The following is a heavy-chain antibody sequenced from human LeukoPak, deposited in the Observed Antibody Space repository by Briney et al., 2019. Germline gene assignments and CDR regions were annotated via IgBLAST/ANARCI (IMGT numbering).Heavy chain of an antibody. J-gene: IGHJ4*02. CDR1: GFTFDDYA. D-gene: IGHD4-17*01. CDR2: INWNSGGI. CDR3: AKARSYDYGDFDY. Sequence: PGRSLRLSCVASGFTFDDYAMHWVRQAPGKGLEWVSGINWNSGGIGYADSVKGRFTISRDNAKNSLYLQMNSLGAEDTALYYCAKARSYDYGDFDYWGQGTLVTVSS. V-gene: IGHV3-9*01.